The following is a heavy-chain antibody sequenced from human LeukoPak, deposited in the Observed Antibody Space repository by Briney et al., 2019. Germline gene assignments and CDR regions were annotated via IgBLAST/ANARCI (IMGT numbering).Heavy chain of an antibody. Sequence: SVKVSCKASGGTFSGYAISWVRQAPGQGLEWMGGIIPIFGTANYAQKFQGRVTITADESTSTAYMELSSLRSEDTAVYYCARYSSSYDYYYYYGMDVWGQGTTVTVSS. CDR2: IIPIFGTA. D-gene: IGHD6-6*01. CDR3: ARYSSSYDYYYYYGMDV. J-gene: IGHJ6*02. V-gene: IGHV1-69*13. CDR1: GGTFSGYA.